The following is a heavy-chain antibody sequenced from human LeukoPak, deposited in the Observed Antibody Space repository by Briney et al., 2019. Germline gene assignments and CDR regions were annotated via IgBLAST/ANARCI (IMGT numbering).Heavy chain of an antibody. Sequence: QPGRSLRLSCAASGFTFSSYAMHWVRQAPGKGLEWVAVISYDGSNKYYADSVKGRFTISRDNSKNTLYLQMNSLRAEDTAVYYCARDPRGGSGSYYPTPYYFDYWGQGTLVTVSS. CDR1: GFTFSSYA. V-gene: IGHV3-30*04. D-gene: IGHD3-10*01. J-gene: IGHJ4*02. CDR3: ARDPRGGSGSYYPTPYYFDY. CDR2: ISYDGSNK.